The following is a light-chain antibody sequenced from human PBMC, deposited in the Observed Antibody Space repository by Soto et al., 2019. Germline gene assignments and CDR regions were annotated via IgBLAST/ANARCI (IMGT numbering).Light chain of an antibody. CDR1: QSIRSSY. Sequence: EILLTQSPGTLSLSPGARPTLSCRSSQSIRSSYLAWYQHKPGQPPRLIIYAASTRATGITDRFSGSGSGTDFILTIKRLEPEDFAVYYCQQYGSSQWTFGQGTKVDIK. J-gene: IGKJ1*01. CDR3: QQYGSSQWT. CDR2: AAS. V-gene: IGKV3-20*01.